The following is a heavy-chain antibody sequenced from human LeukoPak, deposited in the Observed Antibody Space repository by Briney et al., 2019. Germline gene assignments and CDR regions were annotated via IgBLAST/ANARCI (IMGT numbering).Heavy chain of an antibody. D-gene: IGHD3-22*01. Sequence: GGSLRLSCAASGFTFSSYGMHWVRQAPGKGLEWVAFIRYDGSNKYYADSVKGRFTISRDNSKNTLYLQMNSLRAEDTAVYYCAKDLVDYYDSSGYYYHYFDYWGQGTLVTVSS. CDR1: GFTFSSYG. CDR2: IRYDGSNK. V-gene: IGHV3-30*02. CDR3: AKDLVDYYDSSGYYYHYFDY. J-gene: IGHJ4*02.